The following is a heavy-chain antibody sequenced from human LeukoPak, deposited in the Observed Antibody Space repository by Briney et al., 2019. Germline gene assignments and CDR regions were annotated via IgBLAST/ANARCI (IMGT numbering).Heavy chain of an antibody. CDR1: GFTVSSNY. D-gene: IGHD6-13*01. Sequence: GGSLRLSCAASGFTVSSNYMSWVRQAPGQGLEWVSVIYSGGSTYYADSVKGRFTISRDNSKNTLYLQMNSLRAEDTAVYYCARDAGYSSSVDYWGQGTLVTVSS. J-gene: IGHJ4*02. CDR2: IYSGGST. V-gene: IGHV3-66*01. CDR3: ARDAGYSSSVDY.